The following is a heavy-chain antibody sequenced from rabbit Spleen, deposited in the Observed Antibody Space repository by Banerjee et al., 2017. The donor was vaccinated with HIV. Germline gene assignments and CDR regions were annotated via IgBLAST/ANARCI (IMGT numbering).Heavy chain of an antibody. J-gene: IGHJ6*01. CDR3: ARDTSTSFSSYGMDL. D-gene: IGHD1-1*01. CDR1: GVSFSFSSY. V-gene: IGHV1S40*01. CDR2: IDTGSSGFT. Sequence: QSLEESGGGLVQPGASLTRTCTASGVSFSFSSYMCWVRQAPGKGLEWIACIDTGSSGFTYLATWAKGRFTISKSSSTTVTLQVTRLTAADTATYFCARDTSTSFSSYGMDLWGQGTLVTVS.